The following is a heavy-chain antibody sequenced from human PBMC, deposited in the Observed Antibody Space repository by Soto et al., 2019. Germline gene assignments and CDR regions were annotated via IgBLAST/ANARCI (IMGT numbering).Heavy chain of an antibody. Sequence: QEQLQESGPRLVKPSETLSLTCSVSGGSISNYHWSWIRQPPGKGLEWIGYISYTGSTTYSPSLKSRVTMLLATSKKQFSLKLSSVTAADTAVYYCARVAADAYWSGYDDYWGQGTLVTVSS. CDR1: GGSISNYH. CDR2: ISYTGST. J-gene: IGHJ4*02. CDR3: ARVAADAYWSGYDDY. V-gene: IGHV4-59*01. D-gene: IGHD3-3*01.